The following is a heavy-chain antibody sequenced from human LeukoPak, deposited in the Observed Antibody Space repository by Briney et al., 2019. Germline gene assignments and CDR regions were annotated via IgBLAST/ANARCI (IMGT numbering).Heavy chain of an antibody. CDR3: ARTPLECGGDCYSSYFDY. J-gene: IGHJ4*02. CDR1: GFTFSSYS. D-gene: IGHD2-21*02. CDR2: ISSSSSYI. V-gene: IGHV3-21*01. Sequence: GGSLRLSCAASGFTFSSYSMNWVRQAPGKGLEWVSSISSSSSYIYYADSVKGRFTISRDNAKNSLYLQMNSLRAEDTAVYYCARTPLECGGDCYSSYFDYWGQGTLVTVSS.